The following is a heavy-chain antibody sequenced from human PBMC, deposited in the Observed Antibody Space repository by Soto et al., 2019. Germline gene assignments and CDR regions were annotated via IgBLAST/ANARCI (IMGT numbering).Heavy chain of an antibody. CDR1: GFTFSSYE. Sequence: GGSLRLSCAASGFTFSSYEMNWVRQAPGKGLEWVSYISSSGSTIYYADSVKGRFTISRDNAKNSLYLQMNSLRAEDTAVYYWASLFDYDFGSGYYTTERTYYYYGRDVWGQGTTVTVSS. V-gene: IGHV3-48*03. CDR3: ASLFDYDFGSGYYTTERTYYYYGRDV. J-gene: IGHJ6*02. CDR2: ISSSGSTI. D-gene: IGHD3-3*01.